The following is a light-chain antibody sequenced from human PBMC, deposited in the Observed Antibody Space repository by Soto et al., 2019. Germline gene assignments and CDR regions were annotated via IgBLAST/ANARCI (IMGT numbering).Light chain of an antibody. CDR1: QSVSNSY. CDR3: QQYGSSSWT. CDR2: VAS. Sequence: EIALTQSPGTLSLSPGERATLSCRASQSVSNSYLAWYQQKPGQAPRLLIYVASSSATGIPDRFSGSGSGTDFTLTISRLEPEDVAVYYCQQYGSSSWTFGQGTKVEVK. V-gene: IGKV3-20*01. J-gene: IGKJ1*01.